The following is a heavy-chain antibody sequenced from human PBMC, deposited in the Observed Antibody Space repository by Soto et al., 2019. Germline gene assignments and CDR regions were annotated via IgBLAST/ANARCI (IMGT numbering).Heavy chain of an antibody. J-gene: IGHJ5*02. CDR1: GGSIDIYY. Sequence: PSETLSLTCTVSGGSIDIYYWTWIRQPPGKGLEWIGYVYYTGTTTYSPSLKSRVTISVDTSMNQISLKLSSVTAADTAFYYCARLGGYYQSLDTWGQGTLVTVSS. D-gene: IGHD3-22*01. CDR3: ARLGGYYQSLDT. V-gene: IGHV4-59*08. CDR2: VYYTGTT.